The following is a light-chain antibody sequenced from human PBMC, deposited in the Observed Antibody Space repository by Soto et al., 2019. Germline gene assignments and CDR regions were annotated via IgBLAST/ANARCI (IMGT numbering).Light chain of an antibody. J-gene: IGLJ2*01. CDR1: NSDIGAYNS. Sequence: QSALTQPASMSGSPGQSITISCTGTNSDIGAYNSVSWYQQHPGMAPQLMIYDVSYRPSGISSRFSVSKSGNTASLTISGLQAADEADYYCSSYTTSSVRVFGGGTKVTVL. CDR3: SSYTTSSVRV. V-gene: IGLV2-14*03. CDR2: DVS.